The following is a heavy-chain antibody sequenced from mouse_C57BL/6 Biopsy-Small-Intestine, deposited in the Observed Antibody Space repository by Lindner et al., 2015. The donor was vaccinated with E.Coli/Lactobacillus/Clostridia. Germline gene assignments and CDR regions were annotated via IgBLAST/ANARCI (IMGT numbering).Heavy chain of an antibody. Sequence: VQLQEPGPVLVKPGASVKMSCKASGYTFTDYYMNWVKQSHGKSLEWIGVINPYNGGTSYNQKFKGKATLTVDKSSSTAYMELNSLTSEDSAVYYCARSRDYYGSSYGAWGQGTLVTVSA. CDR1: GYTFTDYY. D-gene: IGHD1-1*01. J-gene: IGHJ3*01. V-gene: IGHV1-19*01. CDR3: ARSRDYYGSSYGA. CDR2: INPYNGGT.